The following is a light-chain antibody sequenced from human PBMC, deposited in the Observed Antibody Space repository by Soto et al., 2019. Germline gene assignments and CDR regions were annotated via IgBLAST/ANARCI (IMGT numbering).Light chain of an antibody. CDR3: QQYHIWPSWT. CDR2: GAS. Sequence: EIVLTPSSGTLSLSPEERATLSRRASQTVSSSYLAWYQQKPGQAPRLLIYGASTRATDIPARFSGSGSGTDFTLTISSLQSEDFAVYFCQQYHIWPSWTFGQGTKVDIK. V-gene: IGKV3-15*01. CDR1: QTVSSSY. J-gene: IGKJ1*01.